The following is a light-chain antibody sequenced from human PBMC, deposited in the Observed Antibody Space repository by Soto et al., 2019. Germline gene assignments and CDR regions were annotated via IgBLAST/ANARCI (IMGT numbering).Light chain of an antibody. CDR3: QQYEILPT. CDR2: DAS. J-gene: IGKJ5*01. Sequence: DIQMTQSRSSLSASVGDRVTITFQASQNINNYLNWYQQKPGRAPKLLIYDASNLEAGVPSRFRGSGSGTDFTFTISRLQPEDIATYYCQQYEILPTFGQGTRLEIK. V-gene: IGKV1-33*01. CDR1: QNINNY.